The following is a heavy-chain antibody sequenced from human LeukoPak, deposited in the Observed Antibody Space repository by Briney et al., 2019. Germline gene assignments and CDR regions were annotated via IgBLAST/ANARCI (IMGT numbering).Heavy chain of an antibody. CDR3: ARKTVTNWFDP. D-gene: IGHD4-17*01. CDR1: GGSISSYY. V-gene: IGHV4-4*07. CDR2: IYNSGST. J-gene: IGHJ5*02. Sequence: SETLSLTCTVSGGSISSYYWSWIRQPAGKGLEWIGRIYNSGSTTYNPSLKSRVTMSVDTSKNQFSLKLKSVTAADTAMYYCARKTVTNWFDPWGQGTLVTVSS.